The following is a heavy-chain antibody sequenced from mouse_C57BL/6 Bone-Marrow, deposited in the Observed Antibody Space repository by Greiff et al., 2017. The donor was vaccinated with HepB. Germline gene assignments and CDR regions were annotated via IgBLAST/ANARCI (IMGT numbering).Heavy chain of an antibody. CDR2: ISSGGDYI. J-gene: IGHJ4*01. Sequence: EVKLVESGEGLVKPGGSLKLSCAASGFTFSSYAMSWVRQTPEKRLEWVAYISSGGDYIYYADTVKGRFTISRDNARNTLYLQMSSLKSEDTAMYYCTRDDYYERDYAMDYWGQGTSVTVSS. CDR1: GFTFSSYA. CDR3: TRDDYYERDYAMDY. V-gene: IGHV5-9-1*02. D-gene: IGHD2-3*01.